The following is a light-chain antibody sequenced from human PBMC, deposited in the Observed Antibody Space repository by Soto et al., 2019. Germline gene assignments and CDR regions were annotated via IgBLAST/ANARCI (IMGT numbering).Light chain of an antibody. CDR1: SSDVGGYNY. J-gene: IGLJ2*01. CDR2: DVS. V-gene: IGLV2-14*01. Sequence: QSVLTQPASVSGSPGQSITISCTGTSSDVGGYNYVSWYQQHPGKAPKLMIYDVSNRPSGVSNRFSGSKSGNTAFLTISGLQAEDEADYYCSSYTSSSTLVFGGGTKVTVL. CDR3: SSYTSSSTLV.